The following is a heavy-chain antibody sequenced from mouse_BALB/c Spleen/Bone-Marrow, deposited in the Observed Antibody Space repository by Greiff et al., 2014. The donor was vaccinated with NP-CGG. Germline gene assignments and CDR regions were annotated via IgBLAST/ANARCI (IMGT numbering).Heavy chain of an antibody. Sequence: QVQLQQSGPELVRPGVSVKISCKGSSYTFTDYAMHRVKQSHAKSLEWIGVISTYYGNTNYNQKFKGKATMTVDKPSSTAYMELARLTSEDSAVYYCARGLLLLDYWGQGTSVTVSS. J-gene: IGHJ4*01. CDR2: ISTYYGNT. V-gene: IGHV1-67*01. D-gene: IGHD1-1*01. CDR1: SYTFTDYA. CDR3: ARGLLLLDY.